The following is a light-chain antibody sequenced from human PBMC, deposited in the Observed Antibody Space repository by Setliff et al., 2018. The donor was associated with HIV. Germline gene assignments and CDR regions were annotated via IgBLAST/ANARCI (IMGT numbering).Light chain of an antibody. J-gene: IGLJ1*01. V-gene: IGLV2-14*03. CDR1: SSDVGSYNF. CDR2: DVT. Sequence: QSVLTQPASVSGSPGQSITLSCTGTSSDVGSYNFVSWYQQHPGKAPKLIIFDVTERPSGVSPRFSGSKSGNTASLTISGLQTEDEGDYFCASYRSPTTYVFGIGTRSPS. CDR3: ASYRSPTTYV.